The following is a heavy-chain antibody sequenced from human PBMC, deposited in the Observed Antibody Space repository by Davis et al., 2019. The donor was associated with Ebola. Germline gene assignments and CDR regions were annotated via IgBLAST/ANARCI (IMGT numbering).Heavy chain of an antibody. CDR1: GGAISRSNYF. D-gene: IGHD2-8*02. CDR3: ARTVSLVDFAMDV. V-gene: IGHV4-39*01. J-gene: IGHJ6*02. CDR2: IYDSGSP. Sequence: GSLRLSCIVSGGAISRSNYFWGWIRQPPGKGLEWIGKIYDSGSPYYNPSLKSRVTISVDTSKNQFSLRLSSVTAADTAVYYCARTVSLVDFAMDVWGQGTTVTASS.